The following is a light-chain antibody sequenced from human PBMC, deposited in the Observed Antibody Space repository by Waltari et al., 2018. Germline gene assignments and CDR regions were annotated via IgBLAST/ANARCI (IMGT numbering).Light chain of an antibody. Sequence: QYVLTQPPSASGTPGQRVTISCSGSSPHVGSSYVYWYQHLPGAAPKVLMFRDDERASGIPDRFSGSKSGTSASLAISGLRSEDEADYYCAAWDDSLSCWVFGGGTKLTVL. V-gene: IGLV1-47*01. CDR2: RDD. CDR1: SPHVGSSY. J-gene: IGLJ3*02. CDR3: AAWDDSLSCWV.